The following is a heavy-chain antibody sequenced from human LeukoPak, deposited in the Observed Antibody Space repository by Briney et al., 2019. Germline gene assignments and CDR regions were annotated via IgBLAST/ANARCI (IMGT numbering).Heavy chain of an antibody. J-gene: IGHJ4*02. V-gene: IGHV3-53*01. CDR1: GFTVSSNY. Sequence: GGSLRLSCAASGFTVSSNYMSWVRPAPGKGLEWVSVIYSGGRTHYAGSVKGRFTISRDNSKNTLYLQMNSLRAEDTAVYYCAARVDYWGEGTLVTVSS. CDR3: AARVDY. CDR2: IYSGGRT.